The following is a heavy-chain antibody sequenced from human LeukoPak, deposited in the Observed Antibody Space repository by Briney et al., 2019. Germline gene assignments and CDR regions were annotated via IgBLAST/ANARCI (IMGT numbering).Heavy chain of an antibody. J-gene: IGHJ4*02. Sequence: GGSLRLSCAASGFTFSSYSMNWVRQAPGKGLEWVSSISSSSSYIYYADSVKGRFTISRDNAKNSLYLQMNSLRAEDTAVYYCARGPLWFGELFFDYSGQGTLVTVSS. CDR1: GFTFSSYS. V-gene: IGHV3-21*01. CDR3: ARGPLWFGELFFDY. D-gene: IGHD3-10*01. CDR2: ISSSSSYI.